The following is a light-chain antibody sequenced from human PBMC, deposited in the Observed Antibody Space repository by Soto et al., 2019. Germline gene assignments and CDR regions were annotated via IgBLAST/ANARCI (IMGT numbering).Light chain of an antibody. J-gene: IGKJ3*01. CDR3: EQYYSTPLT. Sequence: DIVMTQSPDSLAVSLGERATINCKSSQSVLYSSNNKNYLAWYQQKPGQPPKLLIYWASTRESGVPDRFTGSGSGTDFTPTISSLQAEAVAVYYCEQYYSTPLTFGPGTKVDIK. V-gene: IGKV4-1*01. CDR2: WAS. CDR1: QSVLYSSNNKNY.